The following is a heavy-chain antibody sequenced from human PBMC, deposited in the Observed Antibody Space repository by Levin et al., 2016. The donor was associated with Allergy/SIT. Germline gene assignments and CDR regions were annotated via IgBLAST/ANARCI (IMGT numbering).Heavy chain of an antibody. CDR1: GFTFSTYA. CDR3: AASCSGNNCYSAPDY. Sequence: GESLKISCAASGFTFSTYAMHWVRQAPGKGLEWVAVISYDGSNEYYADSVKGRFTISRDNSKNTLYLQMSSLRAEDTAVFYCAASCSGNNCYSAPDYWGQGTLVTVSS. CDR2: ISYDGSNE. D-gene: IGHD2-15*01. J-gene: IGHJ4*02. V-gene: IGHV3-30-3*01.